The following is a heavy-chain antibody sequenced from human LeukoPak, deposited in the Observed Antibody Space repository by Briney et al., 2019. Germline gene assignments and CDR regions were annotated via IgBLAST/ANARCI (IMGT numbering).Heavy chain of an antibody. CDR2: INPSGGST. CDR3: ARELGGYDSL. Sequence: ASVKVSCKASGYTFTTYYIHWVRQAPGQGLEWMGIINPSGGSTRYAQKFQGRVTMTRDTSTSRVYMEVSSLRSEDTAVYYCARELGGYDSLWGQGTLVTVSS. CDR1: GYTFTTYY. D-gene: IGHD5-12*01. V-gene: IGHV1-46*01. J-gene: IGHJ4*02.